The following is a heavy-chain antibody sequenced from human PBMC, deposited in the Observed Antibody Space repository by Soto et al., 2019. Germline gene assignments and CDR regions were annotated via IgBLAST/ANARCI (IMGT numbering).Heavy chain of an antibody. Sequence: PSETLSLTCTVSGGSINSGDYSWTWIRQPPGKGLEWIGYIYHTGTTYYNPSLKSRVTISVDRSKNQFSLKLSSVTAADTAVYYCARVPGPWGQGTLVPVSS. CDR3: ARVPGP. CDR2: IYHTGTT. J-gene: IGHJ5*02. CDR1: GGSINSGDYS. D-gene: IGHD7-27*01. V-gene: IGHV4-30-2*01.